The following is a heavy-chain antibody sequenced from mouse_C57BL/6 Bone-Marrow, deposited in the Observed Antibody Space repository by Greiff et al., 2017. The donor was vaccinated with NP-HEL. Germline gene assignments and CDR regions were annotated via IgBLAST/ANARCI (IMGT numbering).Heavy chain of an antibody. Sequence: EVQLVESGGGLVQPKGSLKLSCAASGFSFNTYAMNWVRQAPGKGLEWVARIRSKSNNYATYYADSVKDRFTISRDDSESMLYLQMNNLKTEDTAMYYCVRHESYYGSSSPFAYWGQGTLVTVSA. CDR2: IRSKSNNYAT. CDR3: VRHESYYGSSSPFAY. V-gene: IGHV10-1*01. D-gene: IGHD1-1*01. J-gene: IGHJ3*01. CDR1: GFSFNTYA.